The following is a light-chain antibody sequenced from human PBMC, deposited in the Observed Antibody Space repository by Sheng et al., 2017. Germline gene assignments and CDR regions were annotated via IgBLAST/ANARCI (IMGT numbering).Light chain of an antibody. CDR2: SVS. Sequence: EIVLTQSPGTLSLSPGERATLSCRASQSVSSSYLAWYQQKPGQAPRLLIYSVSIRATGIPDRFSGSGSGTDFTLTISRLEPEDFAVYYCQQYGSSPQTFGQGTKVEIK. CDR1: QSVSSSY. J-gene: IGKJ1*01. V-gene: IGKV3-20*01. CDR3: QQYGSSPQT.